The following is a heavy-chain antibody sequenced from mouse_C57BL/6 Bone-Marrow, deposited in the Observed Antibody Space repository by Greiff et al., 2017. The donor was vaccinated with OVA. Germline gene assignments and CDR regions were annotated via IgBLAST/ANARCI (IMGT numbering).Heavy chain of an antibody. V-gene: IGHV5-4*01. CDR3: ARDPPKDAMDY. CDR2: ISDGGSYT. Sequence: EVKLMESGGGLVKPGGSLKLSCAASGFTFSSYAMSWVRQTPEKRLEWVATISDGGSYTYYPDNVKGRFTISRDNAKNNLYLQMSHLKSEDTAMYYCARDPPKDAMDYWGQGTSVTVSS. J-gene: IGHJ4*01. CDR1: GFTFSSYA.